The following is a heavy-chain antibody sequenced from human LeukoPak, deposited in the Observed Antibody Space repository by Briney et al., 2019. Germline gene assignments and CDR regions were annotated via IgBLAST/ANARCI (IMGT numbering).Heavy chain of an antibody. V-gene: IGHV4-39*01. Sequence: SETLSLTCTVSGGSISSSSYYWGWIRQPPGKGLEWIGSIYYSGSTYYNPSLKSRVTISVDTSKNQFSLKLSSVTAADTAVYYCARGPGTNIDYWGQGTLVTVSS. CDR3: ARGPGTNIDY. CDR2: IYYSGST. J-gene: IGHJ4*02. CDR1: GGSISSSSYY. D-gene: IGHD3-10*01.